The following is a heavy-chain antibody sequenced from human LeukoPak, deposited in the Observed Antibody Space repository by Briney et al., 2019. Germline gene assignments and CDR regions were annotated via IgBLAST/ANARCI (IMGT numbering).Heavy chain of an antibody. CDR2: ISSSSSYI. CDR3: ARDPASSSWYYFDY. V-gene: IGHV3-21*01. Sequence: GGSLRLSCAASGFTFSSYSMNWVRQAPGKGLEWVSSISSSSSYIYYADSVKGRFTISRDNAKNSLHLQMNSLRAEDTAVYYCARDPASSSWYYFDYWGQGTLVTVSS. J-gene: IGHJ4*02. D-gene: IGHD6-13*01. CDR1: GFTFSSYS.